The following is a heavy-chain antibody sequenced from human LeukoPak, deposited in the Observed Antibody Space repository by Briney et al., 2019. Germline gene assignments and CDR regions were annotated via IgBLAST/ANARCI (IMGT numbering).Heavy chain of an antibody. Sequence: GGSLRLSCAASGFTFSSYWMSWVRQAPGKGLEWVANIKQDGSEKYYVDSVKGRFTISRDNAKNSLYLQMNSLRAEDTAVYYCARARGVGATKKYYGMDVWGQGTTVIVSS. V-gene: IGHV3-7*01. J-gene: IGHJ6*02. D-gene: IGHD1-26*01. CDR3: ARARGVGATKKYYGMDV. CDR1: GFTFSSYW. CDR2: IKQDGSEK.